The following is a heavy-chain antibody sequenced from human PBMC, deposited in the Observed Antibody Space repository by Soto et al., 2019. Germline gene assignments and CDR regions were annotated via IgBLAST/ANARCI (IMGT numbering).Heavy chain of an antibody. V-gene: IGHV4-39*01. CDR2: IYYSAST. CDR3: ARPPTASLDAFDI. J-gene: IGHJ3*02. Sequence: SETLSLTCTVSGGSISISSYYWGWIRQPPGKGLEWIGSIYYSASTAYHPPLKSRVTISVNTSKNQSALTLTSVTAADTAVYYCARPPTASLDAFDIWGQGTMVTVSS. CDR1: GGSISISSYY.